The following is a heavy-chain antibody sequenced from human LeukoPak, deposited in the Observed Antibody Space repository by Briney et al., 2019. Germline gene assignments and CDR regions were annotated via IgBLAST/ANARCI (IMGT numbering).Heavy chain of an antibody. D-gene: IGHD1-1*01. CDR1: GFTFSIHA. CDR3: ANEVRPNDY. CDR2: SDISGCST. Sequence: GGSLRLSCVASGFTFSIHAMCWVRQARGKGLEWVASSDISGCSTYYEDAVQGRFTISRDNSKNTLYLEMNSLRVEDKALYYCANEVRPNDYWGQGTLVTVSS. V-gene: IGHV3-23*01. J-gene: IGHJ4*02.